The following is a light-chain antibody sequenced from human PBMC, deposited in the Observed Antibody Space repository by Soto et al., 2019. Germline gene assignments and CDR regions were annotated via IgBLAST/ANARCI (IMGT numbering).Light chain of an antibody. V-gene: IGKV3-15*01. J-gene: IGKJ5*01. Sequence: EILMTQSPATLSVSPGERATLSCRASQSVSSNLAWYQQKPGQAPRLLIYGASTRATGIPARFSGSGSGTEFTLTISSLQSEDFAVYYCQKYNNWPPITFAQGTRLAIK. CDR3: QKYNNWPPIT. CDR2: GAS. CDR1: QSVSSN.